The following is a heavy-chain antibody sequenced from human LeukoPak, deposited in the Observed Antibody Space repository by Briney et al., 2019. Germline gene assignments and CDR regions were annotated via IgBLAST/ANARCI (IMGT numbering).Heavy chain of an antibody. Sequence: PGRSLRLSCAASGFTFDDYAMHWVRQAPGKGLEWVSGISWNSGSRGYADSVKGRFTISRDNAKNSLYLQMNSLRAEDTALYYCAKDPRYDFWGGYYDYWGQGTLVTVSS. V-gene: IGHV3-9*01. CDR1: GFTFDDYA. CDR3: AKDPRYDFWGGYYDY. CDR2: ISWNSGSR. D-gene: IGHD3-3*01. J-gene: IGHJ4*02.